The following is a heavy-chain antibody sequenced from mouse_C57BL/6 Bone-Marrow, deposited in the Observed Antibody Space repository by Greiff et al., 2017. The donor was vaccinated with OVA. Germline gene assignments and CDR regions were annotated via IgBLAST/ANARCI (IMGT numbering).Heavy chain of an antibody. D-gene: IGHD2-1*01. CDR2: ISSGGDYI. CDR3: TRPIYYGNYGGYFDY. Sequence: EVKLVESGEGLVKPGGSLKLSCAASGFTFSSYAMSWVRQTPEKRLEWVAYISSGGDYIYYADTVKGRFTISRDNARNTLYLQMSSLKSEDTAMYYCTRPIYYGNYGGYFDYWGQGTTLTVSS. J-gene: IGHJ2*01. V-gene: IGHV5-9-1*02. CDR1: GFTFSSYA.